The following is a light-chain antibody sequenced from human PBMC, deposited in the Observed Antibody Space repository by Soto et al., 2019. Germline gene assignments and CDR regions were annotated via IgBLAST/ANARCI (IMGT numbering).Light chain of an antibody. J-gene: IGKJ1*01. Sequence: DIQMTQSPSTLSASIGDRVTITCRASQSISRWLAWYQQKPGKAPKVLIWDASSLQRGVPSRFSGSGSGTEFTRTISSLQPDDFATYYCQQYNGYSTWTFGQGTKVEIK. CDR2: DAS. CDR1: QSISRW. CDR3: QQYNGYSTWT. V-gene: IGKV1-5*01.